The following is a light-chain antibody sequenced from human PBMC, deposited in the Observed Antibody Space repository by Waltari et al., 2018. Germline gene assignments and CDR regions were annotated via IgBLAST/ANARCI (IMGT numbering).Light chain of an antibody. Sequence: QSALTQPASVSGSPGQSITISCTGTSSDVGGYNLVSWYQQHPGKAPKLMIYEGSKRPSGVSSRCSCAKSGDTAALTISGLHDDDEADDYCCSYAGSSGHGVFGGGTKLTVL. CDR3: CSYAGSSGHGV. CDR2: EGS. CDR1: SSDVGGYNL. V-gene: IGLV2-23*01. J-gene: IGLJ2*01.